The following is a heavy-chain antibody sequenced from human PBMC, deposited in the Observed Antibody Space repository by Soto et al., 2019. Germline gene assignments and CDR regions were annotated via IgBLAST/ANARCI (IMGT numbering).Heavy chain of an antibody. Sequence: QVQLVESGGGVVQPGRSLRLSCAASGFTFSSYGMHWVRQAPGKGLEWVAVIWYDGSNKYYADSVKGRFTISRDNSKNTLYLQMNSLRAEDTAVYYCASSSPGIAEYYFDYWGQGTLVTVSS. D-gene: IGHD6-13*01. CDR3: ASSSPGIAEYYFDY. CDR1: GFTFSSYG. CDR2: IWYDGSNK. J-gene: IGHJ4*02. V-gene: IGHV3-33*01.